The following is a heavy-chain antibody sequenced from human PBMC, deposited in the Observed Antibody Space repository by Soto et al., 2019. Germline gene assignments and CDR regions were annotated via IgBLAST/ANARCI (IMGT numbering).Heavy chain of an antibody. D-gene: IGHD2-15*01. V-gene: IGHV4-34*01. CDR3: ARAKLVGGYYGMDV. J-gene: IGHJ6*02. CDR2: INHSGST. Sequence: PSETLSLTCAVYGGSFSGYYWSWIRQPPGKGLEWIGEINHSGSTNYNPSLKSRVTISVDTSKNQFSLKLSSVTAADTAVYYCARAKLVGGYYGMDVWGQGTTVTVYS. CDR1: GGSFSGYY.